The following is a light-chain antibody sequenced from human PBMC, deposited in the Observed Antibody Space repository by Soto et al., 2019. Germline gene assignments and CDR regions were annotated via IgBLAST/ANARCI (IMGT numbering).Light chain of an antibody. CDR2: SAS. CDR1: QTVRSS. Sequence: EIVLTKSPGTLSLSPGERATLSCRASQTVRSSSLAWYQQRPGQSPRLLMHSASARAAGLPARFSGSGSGTEFSLSIHSLQSEDFAVYFCQQYNDWPITFGQGTRLEIK. V-gene: IGKV3-15*01. J-gene: IGKJ5*01. CDR3: QQYNDWPIT.